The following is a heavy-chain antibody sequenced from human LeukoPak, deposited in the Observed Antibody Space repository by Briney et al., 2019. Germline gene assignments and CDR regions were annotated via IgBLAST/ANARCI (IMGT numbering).Heavy chain of an antibody. V-gene: IGHV3-53*01. D-gene: IGHD6-13*01. J-gene: IGHJ4*02. CDR2: IYSGGST. CDR1: GFTVSSNY. CDR3: AGGYSSSWVFDY. Sequence: PGGSLRPSCAASGFTVSSNYMSWVRQAPGKGLEWVSVIYSGGSTYYADSVKGRFTISRDNSKNTLYLQMNSLRAEDTAVYYCAGGYSSSWVFDYWGQGTLVTVSS.